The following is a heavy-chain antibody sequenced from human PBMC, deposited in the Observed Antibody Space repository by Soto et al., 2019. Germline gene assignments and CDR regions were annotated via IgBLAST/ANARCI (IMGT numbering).Heavy chain of an antibody. D-gene: IGHD5-12*01. CDR1: GGSISSSSYY. J-gene: IGHJ4*02. CDR2: IYYSGST. CDR3: ARIRGYSGYDYYYFDY. V-gene: IGHV4-39*01. Sequence: SETLALTCTVSGGSISSSSYYWGWIRQPPGKGLEWIGSIYYSGSTYYNPSLKSRVTISVDTSKNQFSLKLSSVTAADTAVYYCARIRGYSGYDYYYFDYWGQGTLVTVSS.